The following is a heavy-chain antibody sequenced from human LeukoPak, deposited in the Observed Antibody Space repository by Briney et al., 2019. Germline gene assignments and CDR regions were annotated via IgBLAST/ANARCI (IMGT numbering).Heavy chain of an antibody. Sequence: GGSLRLSCAASGFTFSPYWMHWVRQAPGKGLVWVSRINGDGSSTSYAASVKGRVTISRDNAKTTLYLQMNSLRAEDTAVFYCAGGKSGVFDYWGQGALVTVAS. CDR3: AGGKSGVFDY. J-gene: IGHJ4*02. V-gene: IGHV3-74*01. D-gene: IGHD3-10*01. CDR1: GFTFSPYW. CDR2: INGDGSST.